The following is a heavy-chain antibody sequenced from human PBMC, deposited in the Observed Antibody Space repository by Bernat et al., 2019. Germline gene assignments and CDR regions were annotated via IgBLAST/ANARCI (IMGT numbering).Heavy chain of an antibody. D-gene: IGHD3-3*01. V-gene: IGHV4-39*01. CDR2: IYYSGST. CDR1: GGSISSSSYY. Sequence: QLQLQESGPGLVKPSETLSLTCTVPGGSISSSSYYWGWIRQPPGKGLEWIGSIYYSGSTYYNPSLKSRVTISVDTSKNQFSLKLSSVTAADTAVYYCARQQTPYDFWSGYYGEAFDYWGQGTLVTVSS. CDR3: ARQQTPYDFWSGYYGEAFDY. J-gene: IGHJ4*02.